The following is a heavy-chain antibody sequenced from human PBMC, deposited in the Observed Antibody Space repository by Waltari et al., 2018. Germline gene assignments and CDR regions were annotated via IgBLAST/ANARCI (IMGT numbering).Heavy chain of an antibody. V-gene: IGHV3-72*01. CDR3: VRLAATGSPYFDS. Sequence: EVHLVESGGGLVQPGGSLRLSCVAYGFTFSAPYMYWVRQAPGKGLEWVGHIRNKANSYSTEHAASVEGRFTISRDDSKDSLYLQMNSLEIEDTGVYYCVRLAATGSPYFDSWGQGTLVTVSS. D-gene: IGHD6-13*01. CDR2: IRNKANSYST. CDR1: GFTFSAPY. J-gene: IGHJ4*02.